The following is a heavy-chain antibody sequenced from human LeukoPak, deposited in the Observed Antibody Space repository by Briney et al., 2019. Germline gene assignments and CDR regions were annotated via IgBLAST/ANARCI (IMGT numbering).Heavy chain of an antibody. D-gene: IGHD3-3*01. Sequence: GGSLRLFCAASGFTFSSYSMNWVRQAPEKGLEWVSSISSSSSYIYYADSVKGRLTISRDNDKNSLYLQMNSLRAEDTAVYYCAQLRSVDYWGQGTLVTVSS. CDR1: GFTFSSYS. J-gene: IGHJ4*02. CDR3: AQLRSVDY. V-gene: IGHV3-21*01. CDR2: ISSSSSYI.